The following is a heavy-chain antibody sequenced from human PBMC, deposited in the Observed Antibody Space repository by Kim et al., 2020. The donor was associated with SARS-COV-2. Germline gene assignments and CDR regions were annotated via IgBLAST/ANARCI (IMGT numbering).Heavy chain of an antibody. J-gene: IGHJ4*02. CDR3: ARDAGVVTFDY. D-gene: IGHD3-3*01. CDR2: ISAYNGHT. Sequence: ASVKVSCKASGYSFNTLGIGWVRQAPGQGLEWMGWISAYNGHTNIAQKFQGRVTMTTDTSTSTAYMELRSLRSDDTAVYYCARDAGVVTFDYWGQGTLVTVSS. CDR1: GYSFNTLG. V-gene: IGHV1-18*01.